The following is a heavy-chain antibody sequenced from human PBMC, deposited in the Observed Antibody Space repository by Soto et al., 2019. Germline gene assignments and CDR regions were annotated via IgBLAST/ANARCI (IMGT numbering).Heavy chain of an antibody. CDR1: GGTFSSYA. CDR3: ARDLGYYYARSGRHGDY. D-gene: IGHD3-22*01. V-gene: IGHV1-69*06. Sequence: QVQLVQSGAEVKKPGSSVKVSCKASGGTFSSYAISWVRQAPGQGLEWMGGIIPIFGTANYAQKFQGRVTITADKSTRTAYMELRSMRSEETAVYYCARDLGYYYARSGRHGDYWGQGTLVTVSS. CDR2: IIPIFGTA. J-gene: IGHJ4*02.